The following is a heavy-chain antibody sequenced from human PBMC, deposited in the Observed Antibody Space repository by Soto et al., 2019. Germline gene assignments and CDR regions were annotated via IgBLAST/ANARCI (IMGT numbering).Heavy chain of an antibody. CDR3: ARDAGFGYGRHIDV. D-gene: IGHD5-12*01. CDR2: IWYDGSNK. V-gene: IGHV3-33*01. CDR1: GFTFSSYG. J-gene: IGHJ6*03. Sequence: QVQLVESGGGVVQPGRSLRLSCAASGFTFSSYGMHWVRQAPGKGLEWVAVIWYDGSNKYYADSVKGRFTISRDNSQNTLYLQMNSLQAEDTAVYYCARDAGFGYGRHIDVWGKGTTVTVSS.